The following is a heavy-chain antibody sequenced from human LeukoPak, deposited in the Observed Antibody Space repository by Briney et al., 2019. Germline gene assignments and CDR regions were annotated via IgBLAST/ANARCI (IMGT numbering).Heavy chain of an antibody. J-gene: IGHJ3*02. CDR1: GFIFSNYW. CDR2: IKQDGSEK. V-gene: IGHV3-7*01. D-gene: IGHD3-10*02. CDR3: AGWPMFSDAFHI. Sequence: QPGGSLRLSCAVSGFIFSNYWMSWVRQAPGKGLEWVANIKQDGSEKYYADSVKGRFTISRDNAKNSLYLQMNSLRAEDTAVYYCAGWPMFSDAFHIWGQGTMVTVSS.